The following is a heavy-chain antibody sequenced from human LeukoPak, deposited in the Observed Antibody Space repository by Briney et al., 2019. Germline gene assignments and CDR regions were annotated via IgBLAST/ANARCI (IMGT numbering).Heavy chain of an antibody. J-gene: IGHJ4*02. V-gene: IGHV1-46*01. Sequence: ASVKVSCKASGYTFTSYYMHWVRQAPGQGLEWMGIINPSGGSTSYAQKFQGRVTITADESTSTAYMELSSLRSEDTAVYYCARPIRDGYNSFDYWGQGTLVTVSS. D-gene: IGHD5-24*01. CDR3: ARPIRDGYNSFDY. CDR2: INPSGGST. CDR1: GYTFTSYY.